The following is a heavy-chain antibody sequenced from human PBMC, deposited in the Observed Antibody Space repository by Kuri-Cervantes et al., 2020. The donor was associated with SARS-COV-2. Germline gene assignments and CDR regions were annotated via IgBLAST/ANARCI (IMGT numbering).Heavy chain of an antibody. CDR2: INPSGGST. J-gene: IGHJ6*03. CDR3: AGTSPSYCSSTSCYWYYMDV. D-gene: IGHD2-2*01. V-gene: IGHV1-46*01. Sequence: ASVKVSCKASGYTFTSYYMHWVRQAPGQGLEWMVIINPSGGSTSYAQKFQGRVTMTRDTSTSTVYMELSSLRSEDTAVYYCAGTSPSYCSSTSCYWYYMDVWGKGTTVTVSS. CDR1: GYTFTSYY.